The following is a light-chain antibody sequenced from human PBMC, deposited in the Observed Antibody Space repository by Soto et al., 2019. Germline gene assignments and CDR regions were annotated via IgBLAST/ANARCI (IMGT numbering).Light chain of an antibody. CDR3: QQYNNWPLT. CDR2: GAS. J-gene: IGKJ5*01. CDR1: QSVSSN. Sequence: EKVMTQSPATLSVSPGERATLSCRASQSVSSNLAWYQQKPGQAPRLLIYGASSRATGIPVRFSGSGSGTEFTLTISSLQSEDFAVYYCQQYNNWPLTVGQGTRLEMK. V-gene: IGKV3-15*01.